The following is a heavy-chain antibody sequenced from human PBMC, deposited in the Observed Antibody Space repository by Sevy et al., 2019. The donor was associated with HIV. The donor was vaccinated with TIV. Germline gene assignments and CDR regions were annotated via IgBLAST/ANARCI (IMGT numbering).Heavy chain of an antibody. D-gene: IGHD6-13*01. CDR3: AKESVSWYLDF. V-gene: IGHV3-30*18. Sequence: GESLKISCAASGFTFSSYGMHWVRQVPGKGLEWVALISYDGDSKNYADSVKGRFTISRDNSKNTVYLHMNSLRSEDTAVYYCAKESVSWYLDFWGQGTLVTVSS. J-gene: IGHJ4*02. CDR1: GFTFSSYG. CDR2: ISYDGDSK.